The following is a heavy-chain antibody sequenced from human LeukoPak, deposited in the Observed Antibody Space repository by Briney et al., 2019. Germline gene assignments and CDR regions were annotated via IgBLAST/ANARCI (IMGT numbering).Heavy chain of an antibody. CDR3: ARYGRGYSGYDPMYYFDY. J-gene: IGHJ4*02. CDR1: GGTFSSYA. V-gene: IGHV1-69*06. CDR2: IIPIFGTA. Sequence: SVKVSCKASGGTFSSYAISWVRQAPGQGLEWMGGIIPIFGTANYAQKFQGRVTITADKSTGTAYMELSSLRSEDTAVYYCARYGRGYSGYDPMYYFDYWGQGTLVTVSS. D-gene: IGHD5-12*01.